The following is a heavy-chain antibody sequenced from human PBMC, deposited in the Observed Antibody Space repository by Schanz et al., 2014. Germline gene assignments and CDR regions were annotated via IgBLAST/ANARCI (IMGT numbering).Heavy chain of an antibody. J-gene: IGHJ5*02. CDR1: GDSISSAY. V-gene: IGHV4-31*03. D-gene: IGHD1-26*01. CDR2: IYYRGNT. CDR3: ARVPEPGWFDP. Sequence: QVQLQESGPGLVEPSQTLSLTCTVSGDSISSAYWSWIRQHPVKGLEWIGFIYYRGNTYYNPSLKRRVSISLDPSKTQFFLNLNSLTAADTAVYYCARVPEPGWFDPWGQGTQVIVSS.